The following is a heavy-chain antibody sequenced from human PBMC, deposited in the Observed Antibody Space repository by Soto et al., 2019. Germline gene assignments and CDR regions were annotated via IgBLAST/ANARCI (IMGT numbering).Heavy chain of an antibody. D-gene: IGHD6-6*01. J-gene: IGHJ4*02. CDR3: AKLEYSSSYHY. CDR2: ISGSGGST. CDR1: GFTFSSYA. V-gene: IGHV3-23*01. Sequence: GGSLRLSCAASGFTFSSYAMSWVRQAPGKGLEWVSAISGSGGSTYYADSVKGRFTVSRDNSKNTLYLQMNSLRAEDTAVYYCAKLEYSSSYHYWGQGTLVTVSS.